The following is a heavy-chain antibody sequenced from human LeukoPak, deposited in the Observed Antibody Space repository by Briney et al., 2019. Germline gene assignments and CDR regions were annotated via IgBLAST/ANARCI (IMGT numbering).Heavy chain of an antibody. J-gene: IGHJ5*02. CDR2: IIPILGIA. CDR3: ARDRGQQLVGGWFDP. Sequence: SVKVSCKASGGTFSSYAISWVRQAPGQGLEWMGRIIPILGIANYAQKFQGRVTITADKSTSTAYMELSSLRTEDTAVYYCARDRGQQLVGGWFDPWGQGTLVTVSS. D-gene: IGHD6-13*01. V-gene: IGHV1-69*04. CDR1: GGTFSSYA.